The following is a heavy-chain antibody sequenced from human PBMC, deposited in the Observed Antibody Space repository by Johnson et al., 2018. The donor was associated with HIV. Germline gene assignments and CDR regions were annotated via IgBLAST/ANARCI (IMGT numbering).Heavy chain of an antibody. V-gene: IGHV3-11*04. D-gene: IGHD2-15*01. Sequence: QVQLVESGGGLVKPGGSLRLSCTASGFSFSDYYMSWIRQAPGKGLEWVSYISGSGGTIYNADSVKGRFTISRDNAKNSLYLQMNSLRAEDTAVYYCARDWGGYCSGGSCYGDAFDIWGQGTRVTVSS. J-gene: IGHJ3*02. CDR1: GFSFSDYY. CDR3: ARDWGGYCSGGSCYGDAFDI. CDR2: ISGSGGTI.